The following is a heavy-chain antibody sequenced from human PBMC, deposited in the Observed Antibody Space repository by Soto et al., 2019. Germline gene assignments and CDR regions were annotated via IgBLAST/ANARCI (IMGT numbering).Heavy chain of an antibody. J-gene: IGHJ5*02. CDR3: ARETYGHYGGYFDP. V-gene: IGHV4-30-2*01. Sequence: QLQLQESGSRLVKSSETLSLTCAVSGDTISTGGYSWAWIRQPPGKPLGWVGHTYHSGNPCYNPSLKSRDIIFVDRSENPFSLKLSSVTAADTAVYYCARETYGHYGGYFDPWGQGTLVTVSS. CDR2: TYHSGNP. CDR1: GDTISTGGYS. D-gene: IGHD4-17*01.